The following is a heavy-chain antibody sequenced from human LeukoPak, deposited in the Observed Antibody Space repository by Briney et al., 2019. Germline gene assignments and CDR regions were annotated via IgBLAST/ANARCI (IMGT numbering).Heavy chain of an antibody. CDR2: ISGSGGST. CDR1: GFTVSYNY. V-gene: IGHV3-23*01. J-gene: IGHJ4*02. CDR3: ARAGFDY. Sequence: PGGSLRLSCAASGFTVSYNYMSWVRQAPGKGLEWVSAISGSGGSTYYADSVKGRFTISRDNSKNTLYLQMNSLRAEDTAVYYCARAGFDYWGQGTLVTVSS.